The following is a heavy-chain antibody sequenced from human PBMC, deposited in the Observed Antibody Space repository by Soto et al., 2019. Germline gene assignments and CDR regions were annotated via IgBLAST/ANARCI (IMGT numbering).Heavy chain of an antibody. CDR1: GDTISTYN. D-gene: IGHD5-12*01. Sequence: SETLSLTCTVSGDTISTYNGGWIRQPPGKGLEWIVCIYYSGVTNYNPSLRSRVTISVDTPKNQLSLKLNSVTAADTAVYYCARVAADIASWLDPWGQGTLVTVS. CDR3: ARVAADIASWLDP. V-gene: IGHV4-59*01. CDR2: IYYSGVT. J-gene: IGHJ5*02.